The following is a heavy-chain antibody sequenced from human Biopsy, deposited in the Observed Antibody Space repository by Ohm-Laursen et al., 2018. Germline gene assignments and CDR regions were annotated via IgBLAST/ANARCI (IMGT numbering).Heavy chain of an antibody. CDR2: IYYSVMT. J-gene: IGHJ6*02. D-gene: IGHD4-11*01. Sequence: SETLSLTCIVSGGSISSSTTYYWAWLRQPPGKGLEWIGHIYYSVMTNYNPSLQSRVSISVDTSRNQVSLTLSSVTAADTAVYYCARDSGILNYGNFKYYHYYGMDVWGQGTKVTVSS. V-gene: IGHV4-61*01. CDR1: GGSISSSTTYY. CDR3: ARDSGILNYGNFKYYHYYGMDV.